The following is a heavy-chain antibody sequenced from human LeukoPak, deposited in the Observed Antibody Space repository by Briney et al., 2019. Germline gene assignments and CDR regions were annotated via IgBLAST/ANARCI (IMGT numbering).Heavy chain of an antibody. D-gene: IGHD2-15*01. Sequence: PSETLSLTCTVSGGSISSYYWSWIRQPPGKGLEWIGHIYYSGSTNYNPSLKSRVTISVDTSKNQFSLKLSSVTAADTAVYYCARDGWSTVNYYYYMDVWGKGTTVTVSS. V-gene: IGHV4-59*12. CDR1: GGSISSYY. J-gene: IGHJ6*03. CDR3: ARDGWSTVNYYYYMDV. CDR2: IYYSGST.